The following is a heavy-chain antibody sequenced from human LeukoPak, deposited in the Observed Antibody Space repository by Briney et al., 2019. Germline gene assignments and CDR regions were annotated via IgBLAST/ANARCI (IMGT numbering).Heavy chain of an antibody. V-gene: IGHV4-59*08. D-gene: IGHD4-17*01. J-gene: IGHJ4*02. CDR1: GGSMSPYH. CDR3: ARGSYGDYVVDY. CDR2: IYYSGST. Sequence: SETLSLTCTVSGGSMSPYHWGWIRQPPGKGLEWTGYIYYSGSTNYNPSLNSRVTISVDTSKNQFSLRLSSVTAADTAIYYCARGSYGDYVVDYWGQGTLVTVSS.